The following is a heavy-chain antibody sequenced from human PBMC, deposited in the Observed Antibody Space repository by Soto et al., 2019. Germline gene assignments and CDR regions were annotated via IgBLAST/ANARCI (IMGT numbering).Heavy chain of an antibody. CDR1: GYSFTGYW. J-gene: IGHJ6*02. CDR2: IYPGDSDT. CDR3: ARQAARRFDYYYYYGMDV. V-gene: IGHV5-51*01. D-gene: IGHD6-6*01. Sequence: GGSLKISCKGSGYSFTGYWIGWVRQMPGKGLEWMGIIYPGDSDTRYSPSFQGQVTISADKSISTAYLQWSSLKASDTAMYYCARQAARRFDYYYYYGMDVWGQGTTVTVSS.